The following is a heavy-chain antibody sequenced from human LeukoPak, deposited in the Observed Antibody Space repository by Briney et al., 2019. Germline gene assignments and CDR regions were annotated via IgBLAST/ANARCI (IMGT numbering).Heavy chain of an antibody. CDR2: ILYSGST. CDR3: ARGGRVGTYYFDY. D-gene: IGHD1-26*01. Sequence: PSETLSLTCTVSGGSISSRSYYWGWIRQPPGKGLEWFGSILYSGSTYYNPSLKSRVTLSVDTSKNQFSLMLSSVTAADTVVYYCARGGRVGTYYFDYWGQGTLVTVSS. V-gene: IGHV4-39*01. J-gene: IGHJ4*02. CDR1: GGSISSRSYY.